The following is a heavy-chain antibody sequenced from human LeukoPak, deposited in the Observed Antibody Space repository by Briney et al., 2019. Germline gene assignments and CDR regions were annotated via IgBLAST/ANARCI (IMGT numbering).Heavy chain of an antibody. Sequence: GGSLRLSCAASAFTFSRYGMHWVRQAPGKGLEWVAFIRYDGSNKYYADSVNGRFVISRDNSKNTLYLYMNSLRAEDTAVYYCAKDVKAGSWGDYYYYYMDVWGKGNTVTIS. CDR1: AFTFSRYG. D-gene: IGHD1-14*01. CDR2: IRYDGSNK. V-gene: IGHV3-30*02. CDR3: AKDVKAGSWGDYYYYYMDV. J-gene: IGHJ6*03.